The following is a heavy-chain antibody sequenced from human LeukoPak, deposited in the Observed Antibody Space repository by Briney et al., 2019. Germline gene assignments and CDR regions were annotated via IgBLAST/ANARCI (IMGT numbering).Heavy chain of an antibody. Sequence: SGPTLVKPTQTLTLTCTFSGFSLSTSGVDVGWIRQPPGKALEWLALIYWNDDKRYSPSLKSRLTITKDTSKNQVVLTMTNMDPVDTATYYCATHYSLSLFDYWGQGTLVTVSS. V-gene: IGHV2-5*01. CDR1: GFSLSTSGVD. J-gene: IGHJ4*02. CDR2: IYWNDDK. CDR3: ATHYSLSLFDY. D-gene: IGHD3-10*01.